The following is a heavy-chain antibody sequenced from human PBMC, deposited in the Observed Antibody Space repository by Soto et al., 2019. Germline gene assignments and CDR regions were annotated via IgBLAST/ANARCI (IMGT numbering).Heavy chain of an antibody. V-gene: IGHV3-21*01. D-gene: IGHD3-9*01. CDR2: ISSSNNNI. CDR1: GFTFSSYS. Sequence: PGGSLRLSCAASGFTFSSYSMNWVRQAPGKGLEWVSSISSSNNNIYYADSVKGRFTIFRDNAKNSLYLQMNTLRAEDTAVYYCARSLRGILDAFDIWGQGTMVTVSS. J-gene: IGHJ3*02. CDR3: ARSLRGILDAFDI.